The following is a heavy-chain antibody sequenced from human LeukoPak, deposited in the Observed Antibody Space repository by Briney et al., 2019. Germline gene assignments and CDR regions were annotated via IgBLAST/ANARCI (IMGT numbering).Heavy chain of an antibody. V-gene: IGHV1-69*06. J-gene: IGHJ3*02. CDR2: IIPIFGTA. CDR3: ASGTQGAHDAFDI. CDR1: GGTFSSYA. D-gene: IGHD1-14*01. Sequence: ASVKVSCKASGGTFSSYAISWVRQAPGQGLEWMGGIIPIFGTANYAQKFQGRVTITADKSTSTAYMELSSLRSEDTTVYYCASGTQGAHDAFDIWGQGTMVTVSS.